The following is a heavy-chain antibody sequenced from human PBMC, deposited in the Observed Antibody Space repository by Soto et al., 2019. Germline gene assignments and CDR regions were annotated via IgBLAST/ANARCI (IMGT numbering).Heavy chain of an antibody. V-gene: IGHV3-33*01. CDR2: IWYDGSNK. CDR1: GFTFSSYG. Sequence: GGSLRLSCAASGFTFSSYGMHWVRQAPGKGLEWVAVIWYDGSNKYYADSVKGRFTISRDNSKNTLYLQMNSLRAEDTAVYYCARELGSSSSLPYAFDIWGQGTMVTVSS. CDR3: ARELGSSSSLPYAFDI. D-gene: IGHD6-6*01. J-gene: IGHJ3*02.